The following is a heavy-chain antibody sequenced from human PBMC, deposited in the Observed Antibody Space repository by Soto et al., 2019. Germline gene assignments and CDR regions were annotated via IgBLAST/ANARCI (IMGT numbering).Heavy chain of an antibody. CDR2: TYYRSKWYN. CDR3: VRLIGNSWLDF. J-gene: IGHJ5*01. CDR1: GDSVSSSSVT. D-gene: IGHD1-26*01. Sequence: SPTLPLTCAISGDSVSSSSVTWNWIRQSPSRGLEWLGRTYYRSKWYNDYAESVKSRITINPDTSKNQFSLHLNSVTPEDTAVYYCVRLIGNSWLDFWGQGTLVNVSS. V-gene: IGHV6-1*01.